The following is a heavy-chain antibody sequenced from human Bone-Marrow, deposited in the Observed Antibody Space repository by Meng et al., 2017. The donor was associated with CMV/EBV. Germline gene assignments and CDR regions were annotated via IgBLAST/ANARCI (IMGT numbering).Heavy chain of an antibody. CDR1: GYTFTGYY. V-gene: IGHV1-2*02. CDR2: INPNSGGT. CDR3: ARSRVTLRSNPVGWFDP. D-gene: IGHD3-3*01. J-gene: IGHJ5*02. Sequence: ASVKVSCKASGYTFTGYYMHWVRQAPGQGLEWMGWINPNSGGTNYAQKFQGRVTMTRDTSISTAYMELSRLRSYDTAVYYCARSRVTLRSNPVGWFDPWGQGTLVTVSS.